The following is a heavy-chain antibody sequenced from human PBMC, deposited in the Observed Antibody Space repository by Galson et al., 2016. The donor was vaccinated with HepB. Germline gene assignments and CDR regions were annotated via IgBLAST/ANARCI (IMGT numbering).Heavy chain of an antibody. Sequence: SVRLSCAASGITFRNYGMTWVRQAPGKGLEVVSSISRSGDSTDYADSVKGRFTISRDNSKNTLSLQMNSLTADDTAIYYCVQGSTAPAVWGKGTTVTVSS. V-gene: IGHV3-23*01. D-gene: IGHD2-2*01. CDR2: ISRSGDST. J-gene: IGHJ6*04. CDR3: VQGSTAPAV. CDR1: GITFRNYG.